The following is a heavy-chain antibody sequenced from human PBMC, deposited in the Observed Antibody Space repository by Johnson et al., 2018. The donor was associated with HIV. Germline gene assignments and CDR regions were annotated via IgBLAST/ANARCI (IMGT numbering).Heavy chain of an antibody. CDR1: GFTFSSYG. V-gene: IGHV3-30*18. CDR2: ISYDGSNK. CDR3: AKAGQMVAATSAFDI. J-gene: IGHJ3*02. D-gene: IGHD2-15*01. Sequence: QVQLVESGGGVVQPGGSLRLSCAASGFTFSSYGMHWVRQAPGKGLEWVAVISYDGSNKYYADSVKGRFTISRDNSKNTLYLQMNSLRAEDTAVYYCAKAGQMVAATSAFDIWGQGTMVTVS.